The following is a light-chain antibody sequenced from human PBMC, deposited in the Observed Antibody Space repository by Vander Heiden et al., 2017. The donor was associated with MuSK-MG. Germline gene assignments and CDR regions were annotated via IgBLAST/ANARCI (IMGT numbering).Light chain of an antibody. V-gene: IGKV1-39*01. Sequence: DIQMTQSPSSLSASVGDRVTITCRASQYINTYLNWYQLKPGKAPNLLIYAASSLQSGVPSRFIGSGSGTDFTLTISRLQPDDFATYYCQQSDSTPRTFGQGTKVEIK. CDR1: QYINTY. J-gene: IGKJ1*01. CDR3: QQSDSTPRT. CDR2: AAS.